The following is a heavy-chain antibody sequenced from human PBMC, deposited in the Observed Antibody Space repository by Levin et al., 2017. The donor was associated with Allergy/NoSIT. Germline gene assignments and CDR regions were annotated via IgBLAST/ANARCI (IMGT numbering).Heavy chain of an antibody. CDR3: VKGRTSGWDYFDT. J-gene: IGHJ5*02. V-gene: IGHV3-9*01. CDR2: IDAYGHTT. CDR1: GFTFGDYS. D-gene: IGHD6-19*01. Sequence: PGGSLRLSCAASGFTFGDYSIHWVRRAPGKGLEWVSGIDAYGHTTFFAASVKGRVTISRDNARNSLFLQMNSLRPEDTAIYYCVKGRTSGWDYFDTWGQGALVTVSS.